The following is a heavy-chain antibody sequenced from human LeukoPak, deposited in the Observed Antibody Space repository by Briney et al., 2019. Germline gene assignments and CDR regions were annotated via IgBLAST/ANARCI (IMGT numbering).Heavy chain of an antibody. CDR3: AREPPGSGGFDF. CDR1: GYTFTSYY. Sequence: ASVKVSCKASGYTFTSYYMHWVRQAPGQGLEWMGIINPSGGSPSYAQKLQGRVTMTRDTSTSTVYMELSSLTSEDTAVYYCAREPPGSGGFDFWGQGTLVTVSS. CDR2: INPSGGSP. J-gene: IGHJ4*02. D-gene: IGHD3-10*01. V-gene: IGHV1-46*01.